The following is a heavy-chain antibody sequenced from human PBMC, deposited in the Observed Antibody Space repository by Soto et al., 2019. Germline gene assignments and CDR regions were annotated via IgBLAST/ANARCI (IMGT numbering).Heavy chain of an antibody. Sequence: EVQLLESGGGLVQPVGSLRLSCAASGFTFSSYAMSWVRQAPGKGLEWVSGISASGGSTYYADSVKGRFTISRDNSKNTLYLQMNNLKAEDTAVYYCAKIPLNYYDSGNYYNDYWGQGTLVTVSS. CDR1: GFTFSSYA. CDR2: ISASGGST. D-gene: IGHD3-10*01. J-gene: IGHJ4*02. CDR3: AKIPLNYYDSGNYYNDY. V-gene: IGHV3-23*01.